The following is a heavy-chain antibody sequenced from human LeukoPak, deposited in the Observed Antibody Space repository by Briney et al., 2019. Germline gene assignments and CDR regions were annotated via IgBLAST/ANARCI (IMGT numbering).Heavy chain of an antibody. CDR3: AKDRGGCTNGVCYLDY. Sequence: GGSLRLSCAASGFTFSSYWMHWVRQAPGKGLEWVSAISGSGGSTYYADSVKGRFTISRDNSKNTLYLQMNSLRAEDTAVYYCAKDRGGCTNGVCYLDYWGQGTLVTVSS. CDR1: GFTFSSYW. V-gene: IGHV3-23*01. CDR2: ISGSGGST. D-gene: IGHD2-8*01. J-gene: IGHJ4*02.